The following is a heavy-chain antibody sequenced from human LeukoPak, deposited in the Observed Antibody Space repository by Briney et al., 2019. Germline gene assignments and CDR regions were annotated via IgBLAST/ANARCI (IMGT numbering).Heavy chain of an antibody. D-gene: IGHD6-13*01. CDR2: IYYSGST. Sequence: SETLSLTCTVSGGSMSDYYWSFIRQPPGKGLEWIGYIYYSGSTNYNPSLKSRVTISEDTSKNQFSLKVISVTAADTAVYYCARSSGQLVWSAFDIWGQGTMVTVSS. J-gene: IGHJ3*02. CDR1: GGSMSDYY. CDR3: ARSSGQLVWSAFDI. V-gene: IGHV4-59*01.